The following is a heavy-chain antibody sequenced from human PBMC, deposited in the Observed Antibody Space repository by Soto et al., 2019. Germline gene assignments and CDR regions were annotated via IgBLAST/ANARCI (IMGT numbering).Heavy chain of an antibody. D-gene: IGHD6-13*01. CDR2: INHSGST. Sequence: ASETLSLTCAVYGGSFSGYYWSWIRQPPGKGLEWIGEINHSGSTNYNPSLKSRVTISVDTSKNQFSLKLSSVTAADTAVYYCARGFIAAAGSITRWFDPWGQGTLVTVSS. CDR1: GGSFSGYY. CDR3: ARGFIAAAGSITRWFDP. V-gene: IGHV4-34*01. J-gene: IGHJ5*02.